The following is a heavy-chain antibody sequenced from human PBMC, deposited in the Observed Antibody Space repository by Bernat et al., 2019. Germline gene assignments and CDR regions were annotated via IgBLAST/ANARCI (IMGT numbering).Heavy chain of an antibody. V-gene: IGHV4-34*01. CDR3: ARGFGYCSGGSCYGRFYYYYYMDV. J-gene: IGHJ6*03. D-gene: IGHD2-15*01. Sequence: QLQLQESGPGLVKPSETLSLTCTVSGGSISSYYWSWIRQPPGKGLEWIGEINHSGNTNYNPSLKSRVTISVDTSKNQFSLKLSSVTAADTAVYYCARGFGYCSGGSCYGRFYYYYYMDVWGKGTTVTVSS. CDR2: INHSGNT. CDR1: GGSISSYY.